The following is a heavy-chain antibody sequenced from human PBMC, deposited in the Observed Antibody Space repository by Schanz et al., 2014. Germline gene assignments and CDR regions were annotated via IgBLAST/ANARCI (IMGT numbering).Heavy chain of an antibody. CDR1: GFTFRNYG. J-gene: IGHJ4*02. V-gene: IGHV3-21*04. D-gene: IGHD2-2*01. CDR2: ISSSSMYI. Sequence: EVQLLESGGGLVQPGGSLRLSCAASGFTFRNYGMSWVRQAPGQGLEWVSSISSSSMYIYQADSMRGRFTISRDNAKISLFLQMNSLSAEDTAVYYCAKMAPAATYLDSWGLGTLVTVSS. CDR3: AKMAPAATYLDS.